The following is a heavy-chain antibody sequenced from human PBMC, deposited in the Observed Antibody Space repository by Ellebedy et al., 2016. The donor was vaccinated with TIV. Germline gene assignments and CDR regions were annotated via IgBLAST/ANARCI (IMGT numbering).Heavy chain of an antibody. Sequence: GESLKISXAASGFTFSSYGMHWVRQAPGKGLEWVAVIWYDGSNKYYADSVKGRFTISRDNSKNTLYLQMNSLRAEDTAVYYCASLMTTVVPFDYWGQGTLVTVSS. CDR2: IWYDGSNK. J-gene: IGHJ4*02. CDR3: ASLMTTVVPFDY. V-gene: IGHV3-33*01. D-gene: IGHD4-23*01. CDR1: GFTFSSYG.